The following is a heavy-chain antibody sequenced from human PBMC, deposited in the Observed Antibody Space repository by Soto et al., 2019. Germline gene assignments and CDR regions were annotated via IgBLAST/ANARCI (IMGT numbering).Heavy chain of an antibody. Sequence: SETLSLTCSLSPRSISRSSYYGRWVRQHPGKGLEWIGSSYYSGSTHYNPSHKNRVTIAVGTSKNKKSLKLSSVTASDTAVYYCAREVATMVYFDYWGQGTLVTVSS. D-gene: IGHD5-12*01. CDR1: PRSISRSSYY. V-gene: IGHV4-39*07. J-gene: IGHJ4*02. CDR2: SYYSGST. CDR3: AREVATMVYFDY.